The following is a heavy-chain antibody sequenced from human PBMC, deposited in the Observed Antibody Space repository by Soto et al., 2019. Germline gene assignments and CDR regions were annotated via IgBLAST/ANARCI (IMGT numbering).Heavy chain of an antibody. CDR2: TYYRSNWYN. CDR3: ARSYSRSWLMDFFDY. Sequence: SETLSLTCAVSGDSVTGHSVAWNWIRQSPSRGLEWLGRTYYRSNWYNDYAKSVKSRITINPDTSKNQISLQLISVTPEDTAIYYCARSYSRSWLMDFFDYWGLGTLVTVSS. CDR1: GDSVTGHSVA. D-gene: IGHD3-22*01. V-gene: IGHV6-1*01. J-gene: IGHJ4*02.